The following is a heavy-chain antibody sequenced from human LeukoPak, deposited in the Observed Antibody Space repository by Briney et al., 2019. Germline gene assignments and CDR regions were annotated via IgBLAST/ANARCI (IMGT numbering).Heavy chain of an antibody. V-gene: IGHV4-61*02. CDR2: IYTSGST. Sequence: SETLSLTCTVSGGSISSGSYYWSWIRQPAGKGLEWIGRIYTSGSTNYNPSLKSRVTISVDTSKNLFSLKLSSVTAADTAVYYCARDGYSYGSYFDYWGQGTLVTVSS. CDR1: GGSISSGSYY. D-gene: IGHD5-18*01. CDR3: ARDGYSYGSYFDY. J-gene: IGHJ4*02.